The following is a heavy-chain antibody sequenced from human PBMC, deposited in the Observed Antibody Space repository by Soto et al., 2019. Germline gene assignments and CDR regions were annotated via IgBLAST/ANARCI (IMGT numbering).Heavy chain of an antibody. J-gene: IGHJ4*02. CDR2: INPNSGGT. V-gene: IGHV1-2*02. Sequence: VASVKVSCKASGYTFTGYYMHWVRQAPGQGLEWMGWINPNSGGTNYAQKFQGRVTMTRDTSISTAYMELSRLRSDDTAVYYCARSHYDFWSGYPLVFDYWGQGTLVTVSS. CDR1: GYTFTGYY. CDR3: ARSHYDFWSGYPLVFDY. D-gene: IGHD3-3*01.